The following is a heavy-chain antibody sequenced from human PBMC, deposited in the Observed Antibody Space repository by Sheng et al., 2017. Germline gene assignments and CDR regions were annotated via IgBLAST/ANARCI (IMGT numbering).Heavy chain of an antibody. Sequence: QVQLQESGPGLVKPSETLSLTCTVSGGSVSSGSYYWSWIRQPPGKGLEWIGYIYYSGSTNYNPSLKSRVTISVDTSKNQFSLKLSSVTAADTAVYYCARDRGVDYGDYAWFDPWGQGTLGHRLL. J-gene: IGHJ5*02. CDR1: GGSVSSGSYY. CDR2: IYYSGST. CDR3: ARDRGVDYGDYAWFDP. V-gene: IGHV4-61*01. D-gene: IGHD4-17*01.